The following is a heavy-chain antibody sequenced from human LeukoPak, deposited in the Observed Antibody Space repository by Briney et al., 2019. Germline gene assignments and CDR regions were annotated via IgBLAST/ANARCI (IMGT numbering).Heavy chain of an antibody. J-gene: IGHJ6*03. V-gene: IGHV3-48*04. CDR3: AGDPSVGSTWYYYVDV. D-gene: IGHD6-13*01. Sequence: GGSLRLSCEASGSSLDNYAMSWVRQAPGKGLEYIAYISRSSLAINYAESVRGRFIVSRDNARNSLYLQMNGLRADDTAVYHCAGDPSVGSTWYYYVDVWGTGTTVTVSS. CDR1: GSSLDNYA. CDR2: ISRSSLAI.